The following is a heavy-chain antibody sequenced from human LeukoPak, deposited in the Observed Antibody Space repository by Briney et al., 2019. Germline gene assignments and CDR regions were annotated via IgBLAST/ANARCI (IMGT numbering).Heavy chain of an antibody. CDR2: VDPEGGET. J-gene: IGHJ4*02. V-gene: IGHV1-69-2*01. Sequence: ASVKISCKVSGYTFTDYYMHWVQQAPGKGLEWMGLVDPEGGETIYAEKFQGRVTITADTSTDTAYMELSSLRSEDTAVYYCATVGGNFNFDYWGQGTLVTVSS. CDR3: ATVGGNFNFDY. D-gene: IGHD4-23*01. CDR1: GYTFTDYY.